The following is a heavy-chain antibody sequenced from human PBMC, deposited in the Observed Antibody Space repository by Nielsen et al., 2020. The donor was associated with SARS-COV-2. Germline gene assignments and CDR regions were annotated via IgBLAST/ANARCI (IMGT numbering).Heavy chain of an antibody. Sequence: GESLKISCAASGFTFSSYGMHWVRQAPGKGLEWVAVISYDGSNKYYADSVKGRFTISRDNSKNTLYLQMNSLRAEDTAVYYCAKAYYSTRHYYMDVWGKGTTVTVSS. V-gene: IGHV3-30*18. CDR1: GFTFSSYG. CDR3: AKAYYSTRHYYMDV. CDR2: ISYDGSNK. D-gene: IGHD6-13*01. J-gene: IGHJ6*03.